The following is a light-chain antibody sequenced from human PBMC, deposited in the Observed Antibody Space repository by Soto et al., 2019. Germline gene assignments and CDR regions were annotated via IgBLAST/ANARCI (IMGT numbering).Light chain of an antibody. CDR3: QQYNSYSYT. J-gene: IGKJ2*01. V-gene: IGKV3-20*01. Sequence: EIALTQSPGTLSLSPGERATLSCRASQSLSSSYLAWYQQKPGQAPRLLIYGASSRATGIPDRFSGSGSGTDFTLTISRLEPEDFATYYCQQYNSYSYTFGQGTKLEIK. CDR2: GAS. CDR1: QSLSSSY.